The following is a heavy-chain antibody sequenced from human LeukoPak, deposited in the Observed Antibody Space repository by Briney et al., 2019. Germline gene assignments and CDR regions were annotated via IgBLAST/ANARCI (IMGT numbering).Heavy chain of an antibody. CDR2: IKQDGSEK. V-gene: IGHV3-7*01. Sequence: HPGGSLRLSCAASGSTFSNYWMSWVRQAPGKGLEWVANIKQDGSEKYYVDSVKGRFTISRDNAKNSLYLQMNSLRAEDTAVYYCARDLNWETYWGQGTLVSVSS. CDR1: GSTFSNYW. CDR3: ARDLNWETY. J-gene: IGHJ4*02. D-gene: IGHD7-27*01.